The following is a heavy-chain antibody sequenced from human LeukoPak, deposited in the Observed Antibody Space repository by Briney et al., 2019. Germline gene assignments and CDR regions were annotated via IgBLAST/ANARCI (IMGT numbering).Heavy chain of an antibody. CDR2: IDWDDDK. CDR1: GFSLSTSGMR. V-gene: IGHV2-70*04. J-gene: IGHJ4*02. D-gene: IGHD2-21*02. Sequence: SGPTLVNPTQTLTLTCTFSGFSLSTSGMRVSWIRQPPGKALERLARIDWDDDKFYSTSLKTRLTISKDTSKNQVVLTVTNMDPVDTATYYCARTPYCGGDCYVDYWGQGTLVTVSS. CDR3: ARTPYCGGDCYVDY.